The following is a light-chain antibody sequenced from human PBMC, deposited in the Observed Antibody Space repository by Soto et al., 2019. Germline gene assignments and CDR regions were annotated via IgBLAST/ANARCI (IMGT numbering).Light chain of an antibody. J-gene: IGLJ1*01. Sequence: QSALTQPRSVSGSPGQSVTISCTGTSSDVGAHNYVSWYQQYPGKATKLMIYEVSKRPSGVTDRFSGSKSGNTASLTISGHHAEDEADYYCCSYAGSPPLVFGPGTKLTVL. V-gene: IGLV2-11*01. CDR3: CSYAGSPPLV. CDR1: SSDVGAHNY. CDR2: EVS.